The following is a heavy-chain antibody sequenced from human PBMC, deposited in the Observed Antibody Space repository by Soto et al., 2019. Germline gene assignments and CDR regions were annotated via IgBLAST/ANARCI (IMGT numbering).Heavy chain of an antibody. CDR3: ARTQYSGSYYYYYGMDV. Sequence: PGESLTISCTSSGCSFTRYWIGWVRQMPGKGLEWMVIIYPGDSDTRYSPSFQGQVTISADKSISTAYLQWSSLKASDTAMYYCARTQYSGSYYYYYGMDVWGQGTTVTVSS. D-gene: IGHD1-26*01. J-gene: IGHJ6*02. CDR2: IYPGDSDT. CDR1: GCSFTRYW. V-gene: IGHV5-51*01.